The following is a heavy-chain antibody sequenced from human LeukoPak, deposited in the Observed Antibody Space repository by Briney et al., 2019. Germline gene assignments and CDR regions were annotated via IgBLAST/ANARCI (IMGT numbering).Heavy chain of an antibody. CDR2: IYSGGVT. V-gene: IGHV3-53*01. CDR1: GFTVSSNY. CDR3: AREFSWLSSFDY. J-gene: IGHJ4*02. Sequence: PGGSLRLSCAASGFTVSSNYMSWVRQAPGKGLEWVSLIYSGGVTYYADSVKGRFTISRDNSKNTLYLQMNSLRAEDTAVYYCAREFSWLSSFDYWGQGTLVTVSS. D-gene: IGHD5-12*01.